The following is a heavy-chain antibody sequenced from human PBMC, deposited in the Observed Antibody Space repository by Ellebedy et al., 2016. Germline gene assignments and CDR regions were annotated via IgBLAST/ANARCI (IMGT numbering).Heavy chain of an antibody. V-gene: IGHV4-59*01. CDR3: ARERVGLDY. D-gene: IGHD1-26*01. CDR2: VSDSGST. J-gene: IGHJ4*02. Sequence: SETLSLTCTVSGGSFSTYYWSWIRQPPGKGLEWIGYVSDSGSTTYNPSLKSRVTISVDTSKNQFSLKLRSVTAADTAVYYCARERVGLDYWGQGTLVTVSS. CDR1: GGSFSTYY.